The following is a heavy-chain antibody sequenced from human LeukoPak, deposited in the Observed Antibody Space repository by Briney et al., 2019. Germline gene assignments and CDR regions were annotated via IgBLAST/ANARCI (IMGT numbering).Heavy chain of an antibody. D-gene: IGHD2-2*01. CDR3: ARILGYCSSTSCINYMDV. CDR2: IYYSRST. J-gene: IGHJ6*03. Sequence: SETLSLTCTVSGGSISSSSYYWGWIRQPPGKGLEWIGSIYYSRSTYYNPSLKSRVTISVDTSKNQFSLKLSSVTAADTAVYYCARILGYCSSTSCINYMDVWGKGATVTVSS. V-gene: IGHV4-39*01. CDR1: GGSISSSSYY.